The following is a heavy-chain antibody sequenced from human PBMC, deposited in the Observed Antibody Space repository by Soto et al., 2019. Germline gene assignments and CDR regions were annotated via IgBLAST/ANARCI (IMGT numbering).Heavy chain of an antibody. CDR3: ARRYAPRYSSGNNHFDL. V-gene: IGHV4-39*01. CDR2: INHSGSP. D-gene: IGHD6-19*01. CDR1: TGSIFSHSYC. J-gene: IGHJ4*02. Sequence: PSETLSLTCNVSTGSIFSHSYCWAWIRQPPGKGLEWIGTINHSGSPYHNPSLKSRVTISVDSSKNQFSLTLTSVTVADTAVYYCARRYAPRYSSGNNHFDLWGQGTLVTVSS.